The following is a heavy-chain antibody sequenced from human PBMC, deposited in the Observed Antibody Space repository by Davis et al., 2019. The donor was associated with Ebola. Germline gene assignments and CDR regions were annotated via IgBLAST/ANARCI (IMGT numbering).Heavy chain of an antibody. V-gene: IGHV3-13*01. CDR3: ARDPKDSFGALWAFDI. D-gene: IGHD3-10*01. CDR2: IGTAGDT. J-gene: IGHJ3*02. CDR1: GFTFSSYA. Sequence: PGGSLRLSCAASGFTFSSYAMSWVRQAPGKGLEWVSAIGTAGDTYYPGSVKGRFTISRDNAKNSLYLQMNSLRAEDTAVYYCARDPKDSFGALWAFDIWGQGTMVTVSS.